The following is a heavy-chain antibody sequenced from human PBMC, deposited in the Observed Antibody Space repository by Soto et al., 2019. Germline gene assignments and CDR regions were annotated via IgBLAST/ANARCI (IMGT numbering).Heavy chain of an antibody. Sequence: QVQLVESGGGVVQPGRSLRLSCAASGFTFSSYGMHWVRQAPGKGLEWVAVISYDGSNKYYADSVKGRFTISRDNSKNTLYLQMNSLRAEDTAVYYCAKDPAYSSGWWGAFDLGQGTLVTVSS. V-gene: IGHV3-30*18. CDR1: GFTFSSYG. J-gene: IGHJ4*02. CDR3: AKDPAYSSGWWGAFD. CDR2: ISYDGSNK. D-gene: IGHD6-19*01.